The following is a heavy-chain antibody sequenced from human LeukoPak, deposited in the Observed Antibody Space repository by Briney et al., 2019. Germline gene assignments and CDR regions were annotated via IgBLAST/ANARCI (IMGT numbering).Heavy chain of an antibody. V-gene: IGHV3-48*03. CDR2: ISSSGSTI. Sequence: GGSLRLSCAASGFTFSSYEMNWVRQAPGKGLEWVSYISSSGSTIYYADSVKGRFTIPRDNAKNSLYLQMNILRAEDTAVYYCAELGITMIGGVWGKGTTVTISS. J-gene: IGHJ6*04. D-gene: IGHD3-10*02. CDR3: AELGITMIGGV. CDR1: GFTFSSYE.